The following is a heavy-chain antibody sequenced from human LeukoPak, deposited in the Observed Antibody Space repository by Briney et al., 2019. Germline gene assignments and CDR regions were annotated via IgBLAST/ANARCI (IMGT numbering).Heavy chain of an antibody. Sequence: ASVKRPFTISRDNAKNSLYLQMNSLRVEDTAVYYCARAPGAMIVLDWGQGTLVTVSS. V-gene: IGHV3-7*01. J-gene: IGHJ4*02. D-gene: IGHD3-22*01. CDR3: ARAPGAMIVLD.